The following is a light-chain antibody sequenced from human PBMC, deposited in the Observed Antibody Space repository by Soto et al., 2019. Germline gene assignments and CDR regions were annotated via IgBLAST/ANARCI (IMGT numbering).Light chain of an antibody. CDR2: DAS. CDR3: QLRSYSIT. V-gene: IGKV3-11*01. CDR1: QSVSSY. Sequence: EIVLTQSPATLSLSPGERATLSCRASQSVSSYLAWYQQKPGQAPRLLIYDASNRATGIPARFSGSGSGTDFPLTISSLEPEDFAVYYRQLRSYSITFCQGIRLEI. J-gene: IGKJ5*01.